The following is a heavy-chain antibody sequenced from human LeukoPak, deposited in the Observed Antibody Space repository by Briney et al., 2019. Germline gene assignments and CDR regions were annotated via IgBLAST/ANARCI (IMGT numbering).Heavy chain of an antibody. V-gene: IGHV4-30-2*01. J-gene: IGHJ5*02. D-gene: IGHD3-10*01. Sequence: SETLSLTCTVSGGSVSSSSYYWGWIRQPPGKGLEWIGYIYHSGSTYYNPSLKSRVTISVDRSKNQFSLKLSSVTAADTAVYYCARVSAVRGVISWFDPWGQGTLVTVSS. CDR3: ARVSAVRGVISWFDP. CDR1: GGSVSSSSYY. CDR2: IYHSGST.